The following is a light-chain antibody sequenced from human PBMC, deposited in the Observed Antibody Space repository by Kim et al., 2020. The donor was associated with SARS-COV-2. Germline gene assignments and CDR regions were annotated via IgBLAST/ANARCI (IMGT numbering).Light chain of an antibody. J-gene: IGKJ1*01. V-gene: IGKV1-5*01. CDR1: QSIGYW. CDR3: QQYNTYSQT. Sequence: GDRVTISCRASQSIGYWLAWYQQIPGKPPKFLIYDASSLESGVPSRFSGSGSGTEFTLTISSLQPDDFATYYCQQYNTYSQTFCQGTKV. CDR2: DAS.